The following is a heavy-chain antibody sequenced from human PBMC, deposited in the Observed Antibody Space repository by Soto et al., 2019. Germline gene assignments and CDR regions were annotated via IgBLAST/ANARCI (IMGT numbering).Heavy chain of an antibody. Sequence: SETLSLTCAVYGGSFSGYYWSWIRQPPGKGLEWIGEINHSGSTNYNPSLKSRVTISVDTSKNQFSLKLSSVTAADTAVYYCARGHGTSSWYSFYYYYYGMDVWGQGTTVTVSS. D-gene: IGHD6-13*01. V-gene: IGHV4-34*01. CDR1: GGSFSGYY. CDR3: ARGHGTSSWYSFYYYYYGMDV. CDR2: INHSGST. J-gene: IGHJ6*02.